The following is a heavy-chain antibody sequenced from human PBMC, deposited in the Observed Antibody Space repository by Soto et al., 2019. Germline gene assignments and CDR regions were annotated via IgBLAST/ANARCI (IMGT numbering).Heavy chain of an antibody. D-gene: IGHD3-3*01. V-gene: IGHV4-34*01. CDR2: INRSGYT. Sequence: SETLSLTCAVYGGSFSNYYWSWIRQPPGKGLEWIGEINRSGYTNSNPSLKSRLTISVDTSKNQFSLKLTSVTAADTAVYYCAAFAPIFGFDYWGQGTLVTVSS. CDR1: GGSFSNYY. J-gene: IGHJ4*02. CDR3: AAFAPIFGFDY.